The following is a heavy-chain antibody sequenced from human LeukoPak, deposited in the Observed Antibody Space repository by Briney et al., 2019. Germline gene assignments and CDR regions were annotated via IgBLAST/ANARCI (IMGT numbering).Heavy chain of an antibody. J-gene: IGHJ4*02. CDR1: GFTFSSYS. CDR3: GKSLGGITYGPGYY. CDR2: ISSNGGTT. Sequence: GGSLRLSCAASGFTFSSYSMHWVRLAPGKGLEYVSIISSNGGTTYYADSVKGRFTISRDNSKNTLYLQMGSQRAEDMAVYYCGKSLGGITYGPGYYGGQGTLVTVSS. V-gene: IGHV3-64*02. D-gene: IGHD3-16*01.